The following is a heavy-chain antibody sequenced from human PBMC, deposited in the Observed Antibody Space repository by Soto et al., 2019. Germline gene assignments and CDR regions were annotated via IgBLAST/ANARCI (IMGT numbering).Heavy chain of an antibody. V-gene: IGHV4-59*01. CDR3: ARAPPDYDLLTGYYVGWFDP. J-gene: IGHJ5*02. D-gene: IGHD3-9*01. Sequence: QVQLQESGPGLVKPSETLSLTCTVSGGSIRSYYWNWIRQPPGKGLEWIGYIHYTGNTNYNPSLKSRVTLSLDTSKNQVSLKRSSLTAADTAVYYCARAPPDYDLLTGYYVGWFDPWGQGTLVTVSS. CDR1: GGSIRSYY. CDR2: IHYTGNT.